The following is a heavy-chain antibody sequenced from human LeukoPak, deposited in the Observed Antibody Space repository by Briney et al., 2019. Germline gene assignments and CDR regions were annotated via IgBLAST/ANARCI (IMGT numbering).Heavy chain of an antibody. CDR3: ARDSYCGGDCYYSY. J-gene: IGHJ4*02. V-gene: IGHV4-61*02. D-gene: IGHD2-21*01. CDR2: IYTSGST. Sequence: SQTLSLTCTVSGGSISSGSYYWSWIRQPAGKGLEWIGRIYTSGSTNYNPSLKSRVTISVDTSKNQFSLKLSSVTAADTAVYYGARDSYCGGDCYYSYWGQGTLVTVSS. CDR1: GGSISSGSYY.